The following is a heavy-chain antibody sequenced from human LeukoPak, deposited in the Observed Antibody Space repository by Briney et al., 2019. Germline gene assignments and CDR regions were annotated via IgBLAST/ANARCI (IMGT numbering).Heavy chain of an antibody. CDR3: ARGPRSPQAGHGRFDY. CDR2: INHSGST. CDR1: GGSFSGYY. J-gene: IGHJ4*02. Sequence: SETLSLTCAVYGGSFSGYYWSWIRQPPGKGLEWIGEINHSGSTNYNPSLKSRVTISVDTSKNQFSLKLSSVTAADTAVYYCARGPRSPQAGHGRFDYWGQGTLVTVSS. D-gene: IGHD6-13*01. V-gene: IGHV4-34*01.